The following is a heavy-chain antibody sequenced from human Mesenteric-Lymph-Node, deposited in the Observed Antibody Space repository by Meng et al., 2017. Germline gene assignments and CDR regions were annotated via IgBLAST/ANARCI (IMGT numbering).Heavy chain of an antibody. J-gene: IGHJ4*02. CDR1: GYTFTGYY. Sequence: SVKVSCKASGYTFTGYYMHWVRQAPGQGLEWMGGIIPIFGTANYAQKFQGRVTLTADQSTSTAYMEFSSLRSEDTAVYYCARPNSGGNTYYFDYWGQGTLVTVSS. D-gene: IGHD4-23*01. V-gene: IGHV1-69*13. CDR3: ARPNSGGNTYYFDY. CDR2: IIPIFGTA.